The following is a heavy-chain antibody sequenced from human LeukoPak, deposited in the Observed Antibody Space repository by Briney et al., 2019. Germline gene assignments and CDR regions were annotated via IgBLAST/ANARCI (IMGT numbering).Heavy chain of an antibody. J-gene: IGHJ6*03. Sequence: SETLSLTCTVSGGSISSYYWSWIRQPAGKGLEWIGRISTSGSTNYNPSLKSRVTMSVDTSKNQFSLKLSSVTAADTAVYYCARRNYDFWIPSDYYYMDVWGKGTTVTVSS. V-gene: IGHV4-4*07. CDR3: ARRNYDFWIPSDYYYMDV. CDR1: GGSISSYY. D-gene: IGHD3-3*01. CDR2: ISTSGST.